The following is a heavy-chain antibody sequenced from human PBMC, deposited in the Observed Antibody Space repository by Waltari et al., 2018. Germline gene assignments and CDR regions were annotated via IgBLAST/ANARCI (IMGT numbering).Heavy chain of an antibody. D-gene: IGHD6-13*01. CDR2: SIPMFETA. CDR1: GGSFSTYA. V-gene: IGHV1-69*05. Sequence: QVQLVQSGAEVKKPGSSVKVSCKASGGSFSTYAITWVRQAPGQGIEWMGGSIPMFETANYAQKFQERVTITTDGAMTTAYMELSSLTSEDTAVYYCARGGLYGQQLLESAFEIWGQGTKVTVAS. J-gene: IGHJ3*02. CDR3: ARGGLYGQQLLESAFEI.